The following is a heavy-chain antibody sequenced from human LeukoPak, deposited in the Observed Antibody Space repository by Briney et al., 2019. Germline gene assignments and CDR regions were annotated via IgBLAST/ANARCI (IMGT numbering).Heavy chain of an antibody. D-gene: IGHD2/OR15-2a*01. CDR1: GLPFSSYA. CDR3: ARHPFQYPFDH. Sequence: GGSLRLSCAASGLPFSSYAMSWVRQAPGKGLEWVSAISESGTGTYYADSVRGRFTISRDNSKNTLSLQMNSLRVEDTAVYYCARHPFQYPFDHWGQGTVVSVSS. V-gene: IGHV3-23*01. CDR2: ISESGTGT. J-gene: IGHJ5*02.